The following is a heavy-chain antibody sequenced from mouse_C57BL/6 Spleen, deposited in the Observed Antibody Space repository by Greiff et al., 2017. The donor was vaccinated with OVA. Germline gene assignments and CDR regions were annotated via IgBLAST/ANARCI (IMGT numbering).Heavy chain of an antibody. V-gene: IGHV1-18*01. CDR2: INPNTGGT. Sequence: VQLQQSGPELVQPGASVKIPCTASGFTFTDYNMDWVPQSPGKSLEWVGDINPNTGGTIYTQKFTGQATLTVDNSSSTAYMELRSLTSEDTAVYYCARRGNYGSYYAMDYWGQGTSVTVSS. J-gene: IGHJ4*01. CDR3: ARRGNYGSYYAMDY. D-gene: IGHD2-1*01. CDR1: GFTFTDYN.